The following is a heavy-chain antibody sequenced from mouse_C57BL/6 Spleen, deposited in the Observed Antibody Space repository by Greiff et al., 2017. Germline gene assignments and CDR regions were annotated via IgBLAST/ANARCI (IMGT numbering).Heavy chain of an antibody. CDR2: IYPGDGDT. CDR1: GYAFSSSW. J-gene: IGHJ3*01. Sequence: QVQLKQSGPELVKPGASVKISCKASGYAFSSSWMNWVKQRPGKGLEWIGRIYPGDGDTNYNGKFKGKATLTADKSSSTAYMQLSSLTSEDSAVYFCAALYDYDGGAWFAYWGQGTLVTVSA. CDR3: AALYDYDGGAWFAY. V-gene: IGHV1-82*01. D-gene: IGHD2-4*01.